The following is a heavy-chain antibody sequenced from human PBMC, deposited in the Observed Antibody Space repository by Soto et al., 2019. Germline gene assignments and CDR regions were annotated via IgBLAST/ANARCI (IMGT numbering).Heavy chain of an antibody. J-gene: IGHJ4*02. CDR2: ISSSSSYI. V-gene: IGHV3-21*01. CDR3: ARDMRGGYYTDFDY. Sequence: EVQLVESGGGLVKPGGSLRLSCAASGFTFSSYSMNWVRQAPGKGLEWVSSISSSSSYIYYADSVKGRFTISRDNAKNSLYLQMNRLRAEDTAVYYCARDMRGGYYTDFDYWGQGTLVTVSS. CDR1: GFTFSSYS. D-gene: IGHD3-3*01.